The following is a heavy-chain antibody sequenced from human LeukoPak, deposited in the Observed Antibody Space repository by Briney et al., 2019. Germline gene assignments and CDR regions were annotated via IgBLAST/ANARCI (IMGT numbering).Heavy chain of an antibody. CDR3: VKDDPVLHY. CDR2: IRPDGRMK. Sequence: GGSLTLSCTTSGLSFNTYGMHWVRKAPGRGLEWLTLIRPDGRMKFYSDSVKGRFTVSRDNSLSMLYLEMTSLRSEDTAVYYCVKDDPVLHYWGQGTLVSVSS. CDR1: GLSFNTYG. V-gene: IGHV3-30*02. J-gene: IGHJ4*02.